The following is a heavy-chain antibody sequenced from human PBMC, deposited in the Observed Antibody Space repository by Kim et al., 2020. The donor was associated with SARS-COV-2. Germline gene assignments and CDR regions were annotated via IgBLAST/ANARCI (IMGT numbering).Heavy chain of an antibody. V-gene: IGHV4-39*01. J-gene: IGHJ3*02. Sequence: STYSNSSLKSRVTIAVDTSKNQFSLKLRSVIAADTAVYYCAKVFTRGAFDIWGQGTMVTVSS. CDR2: ST. D-gene: IGHD2-2*01. CDR3: AKVFTRGAFDI.